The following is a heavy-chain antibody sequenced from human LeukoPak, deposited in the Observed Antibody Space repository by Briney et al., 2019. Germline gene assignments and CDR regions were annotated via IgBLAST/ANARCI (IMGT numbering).Heavy chain of an antibody. CDR1: GFTFSSYA. Sequence: GGSLRLSCAASGFTFSSYAMHWVRQAPGKGLEWVAVISYDGSNKYYADSVKGRSTISRDNSKNTLYLQMNSLRAEDTAVYYCARDTNEMYGGFDYWGQGTLVTVSS. J-gene: IGHJ4*02. CDR2: ISYDGSNK. CDR3: ARDTNEMYGGFDY. D-gene: IGHD2-8*01. V-gene: IGHV3-30-3*01.